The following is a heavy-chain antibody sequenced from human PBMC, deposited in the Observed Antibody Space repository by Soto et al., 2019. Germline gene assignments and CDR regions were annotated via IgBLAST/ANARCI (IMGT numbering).Heavy chain of an antibody. Sequence: EVQVLESGGGLVQPGGSLRLSCAASGFTFSSYAMSWVRQAPGKGLEWVSAISGSGGTTYYADSVKGRFTISRDNSKNALYLQMNSLRAEDTAVYYWAKRRDISGDYYFDYWGQGTLVTVSS. D-gene: IGHD3-22*01. CDR3: AKRRDISGDYYFDY. J-gene: IGHJ4*02. V-gene: IGHV3-23*01. CDR1: GFTFSSYA. CDR2: ISGSGGTT.